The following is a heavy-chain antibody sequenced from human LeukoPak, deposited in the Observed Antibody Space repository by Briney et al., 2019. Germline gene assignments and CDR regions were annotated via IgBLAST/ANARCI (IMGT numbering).Heavy chain of an antibody. CDR3: AKDPKLRETYYFDY. V-gene: IGHV3-21*04. D-gene: IGHD4-23*01. CDR1: GFTFSSYS. CDR2: ISSSSSYI. J-gene: IGHJ4*02. Sequence: GGSLRLSCAASGFTFSSYSMNWVRQAPGKGLEWVSSISSSSSYIYYADSVKGRFTISRDNAKNSLYLQMNSLRAEDTALYYCAKDPKLRETYYFDYWGQGTLVTVSS.